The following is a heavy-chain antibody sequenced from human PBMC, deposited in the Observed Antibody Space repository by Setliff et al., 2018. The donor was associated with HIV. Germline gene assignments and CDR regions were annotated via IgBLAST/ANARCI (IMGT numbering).Heavy chain of an antibody. V-gene: IGHV5-51*01. D-gene: IGHD5-12*01. CDR1: AYIFTSFW. Sequence: GESLKISCKGSAYIFTSFWIGWVRQMPGKGLEWMGIIYPGDSDTIYSPSFQGQVTISADKSISTTYLQWSSLKASDIAMYYCARRDGYNQIGYYFDYWGQGTLVTVSS. CDR2: IYPGDSDT. J-gene: IGHJ4*02. CDR3: ARRDGYNQIGYYFDY.